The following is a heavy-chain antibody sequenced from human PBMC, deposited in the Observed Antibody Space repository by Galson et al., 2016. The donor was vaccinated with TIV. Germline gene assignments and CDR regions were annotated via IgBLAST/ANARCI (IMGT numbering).Heavy chain of an antibody. D-gene: IGHD5-18*01. CDR3: AKDRAADASMDYYFYHAMGV. CDR2: INWHGNSV. Sequence: SLRLSCAASGFTFDDYAMHWVRQPPGKGLEWVSSINWHGNSVVYADSVKGRFTISRDNGKTSLYLHMNSLRPEETALYYCAKDRAADASMDYYFYHAMGVWGHGTAVTVSS. CDR1: GFTFDDYA. V-gene: IGHV3-9*01. J-gene: IGHJ6*02.